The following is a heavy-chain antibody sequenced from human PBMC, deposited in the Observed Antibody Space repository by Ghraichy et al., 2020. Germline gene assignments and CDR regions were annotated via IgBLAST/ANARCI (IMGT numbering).Heavy chain of an antibody. D-gene: IGHD1-26*01. CDR2: ISGSGGST. CDR3: AKARIGSYDFDY. V-gene: IGHV3-23*01. CDR1: GFTFSSYA. Sequence: GGSLRLSCAASGFTFSSYAMSWVRQAPGKGLEWVSIISGSGGSTYYADSVKGRFTISRDNSKNTLYLQMNSLRDEDTAVYYCAKARIGSYDFDYWGQGSLVTVSS. J-gene: IGHJ4*02.